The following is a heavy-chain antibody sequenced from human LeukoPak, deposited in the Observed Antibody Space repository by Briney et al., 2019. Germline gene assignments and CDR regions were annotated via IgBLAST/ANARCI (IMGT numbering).Heavy chain of an antibody. CDR1: GFTFISYT. V-gene: IGHV3-21*01. CDR2: ISSSSSYI. D-gene: IGHD6-13*01. Sequence: GGSLRLSCAASGFTFISYTMTWVRQAPGKGLEWVSSISSSSSYIYYADSVRGRFTISRDNAKRSLFLQLNSLRAEDTAVYYCVMLFMGSTNWPDYWGQGTLVTVSS. J-gene: IGHJ4*02. CDR3: VMLFMGSTNWPDY.